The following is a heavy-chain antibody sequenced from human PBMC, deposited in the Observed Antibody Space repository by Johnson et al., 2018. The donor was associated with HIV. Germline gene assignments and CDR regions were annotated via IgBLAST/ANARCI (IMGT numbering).Heavy chain of an antibody. D-gene: IGHD6-6*01. V-gene: IGHV3-23*04. CDR1: GFTFSTYW. Sequence: VQLVESGGGLVQPGGSLTLSCAASGFTFSTYWMHWVRQAPGKGLVWVSAISGSGGSTYYADYVKGRFTISRDNSKNTLYLQMNSLGAEDTAVYYCARTYSTSSDDAFDVWGQGTMVTVSS. CDR3: ARTYSTSSDDAFDV. J-gene: IGHJ3*01. CDR2: ISGSGGST.